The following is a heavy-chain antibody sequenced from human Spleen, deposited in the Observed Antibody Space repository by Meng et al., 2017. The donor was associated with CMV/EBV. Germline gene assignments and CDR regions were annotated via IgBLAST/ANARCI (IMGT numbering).Heavy chain of an antibody. CDR3: AGSRGLSPLGGMDV. CDR1: GFSFSTYT. Sequence: GESLKISCEASGFSFSTYTMNWVRQAPGKGLEWVSSMSTRSSYIYYAGSVEGRFTISRDNAKNSLSLQMNGLRAEDTAVYYCAGSRGLSPLGGMDVWGQGTTVTVSS. V-gene: IGHV3-21*01. D-gene: IGHD1-26*01. CDR2: MSTRSSYI. J-gene: IGHJ6*02.